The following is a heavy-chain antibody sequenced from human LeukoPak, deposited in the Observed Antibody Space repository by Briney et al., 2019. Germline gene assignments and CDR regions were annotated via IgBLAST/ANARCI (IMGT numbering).Heavy chain of an antibody. V-gene: IGHV3-23*01. CDR1: GFAFSSDA. J-gene: IGHJ3*01. CDR3: AKDVSNLIGASDA. D-gene: IGHD2-8*01. Sequence: PGGSLRLSCAASGFAFSSDAMTWVRQTPGKGLEWVSTIDISGDRTNYADSVKGRFTISRDNSKNTLYLQVHSLRVEDTAIYYCAKDVSNLIGASDAWGQGTMVTVSS. CDR2: IDISGDRT.